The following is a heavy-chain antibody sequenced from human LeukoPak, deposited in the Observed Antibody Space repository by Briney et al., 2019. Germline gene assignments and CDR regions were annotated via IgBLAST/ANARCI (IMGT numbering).Heavy chain of an antibody. CDR1: GGSFSSGGYY. J-gene: IGHJ4*02. CDR3: AKGIDGDYFDY. V-gene: IGHV4-31*03. Sequence: SQTLSLTCTVSGGSFSSGGYYWNRIRQHPGKGLEWIGYIYYSGSTYYNPSLKSRVTISVDTSKNQFSLKLSSVTAADTAVYYCAKGIDGDYFDYWGQGTLVTVSS. D-gene: IGHD2-21*01. CDR2: IYYSGST.